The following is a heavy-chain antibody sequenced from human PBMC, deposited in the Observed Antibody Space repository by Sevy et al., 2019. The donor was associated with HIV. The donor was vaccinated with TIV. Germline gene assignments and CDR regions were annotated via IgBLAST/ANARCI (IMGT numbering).Heavy chain of an antibody. V-gene: IGHV3-30*18. D-gene: IGHD6-13*01. CDR2: ISYDGSNK. Sequence: GGSLRLSCAASGFTFSSYGMHWVRQAPGKGLEWVVVISYDGSNKYYADSVKGRFTISRDNSKNTLYLQMNSLRAEDTAVYYCAKDYSSSWTHFDYWGQGTLVTVSS. J-gene: IGHJ4*02. CDR3: AKDYSSSWTHFDY. CDR1: GFTFSSYG.